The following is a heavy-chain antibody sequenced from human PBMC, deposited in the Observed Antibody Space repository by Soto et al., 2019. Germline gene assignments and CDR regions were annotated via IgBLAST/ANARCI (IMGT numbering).Heavy chain of an antibody. CDR1: GYSFTSYW. CDR3: ARHPKLLITGTSYYYYYGMDV. D-gene: IGHD1-7*01. Sequence: GESLKISCKGSGYSFTSYWIGWVRQMPGKGLEWMGIIYPGDSDTRYSPSFQGQVTISADKSISTAYLQWSSLKASDTAMYYCARHPKLLITGTSYYYYYGMDVWGQGTTVTVAS. J-gene: IGHJ6*02. CDR2: IYPGDSDT. V-gene: IGHV5-51*01.